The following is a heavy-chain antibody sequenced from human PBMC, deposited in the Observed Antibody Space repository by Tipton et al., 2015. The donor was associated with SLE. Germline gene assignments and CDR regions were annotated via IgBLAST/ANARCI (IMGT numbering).Heavy chain of an antibody. D-gene: IGHD2-15*01. CDR1: GYTFTRYY. CDR2: INPSGGST. Sequence: QSGAEVKKPGAAVKVSCKASGYTFTRYYIHWVRQAPGQGLEWMGAINPSGGSTSYAQKFQGRVTMTRDTSTSTVYMELSSMRSEYTAVSYFASPLYGSSDLYFHPWGQGSVVTVSS. V-gene: IGHV1-46*01. J-gene: IGHJ1*01. CDR3: ASPLYGSSDLYFHP.